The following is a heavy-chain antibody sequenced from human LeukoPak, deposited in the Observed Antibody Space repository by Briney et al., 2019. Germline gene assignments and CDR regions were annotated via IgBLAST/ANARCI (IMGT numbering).Heavy chain of an antibody. Sequence: PSETLSLTCTVSGDSIISGSLYWGWIRQPPGKGLEWIGSIYYSGPTYYNPSLKSRVTISVDTSKNQFSLNLSSVTAADTAIYYCARLGYYYYMDVWGKGTTVTVSS. J-gene: IGHJ6*03. CDR2: IYYSGPT. CDR1: GDSIISGSLY. V-gene: IGHV4-39*01. CDR3: ARLGYYYYMDV.